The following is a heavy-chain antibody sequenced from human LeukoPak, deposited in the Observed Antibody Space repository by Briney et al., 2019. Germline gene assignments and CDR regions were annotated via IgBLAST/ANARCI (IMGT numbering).Heavy chain of an antibody. CDR3: ARDLKYCTGGMCYFTAVADS. V-gene: IGHV3-20*04. CDR2: INWDSTST. Sequence: PGGSLRLSCATSGFIFDHFGMNWVRQVPGKGLEWVSGINWDSTSTNYVDSVRGRFTISRDNAKNSLYLQMNSLRVEDTAFYYCARDLKYCTGGMCYFTAVADSWGQRTLVTLSS. D-gene: IGHD2-8*02. CDR1: GFIFDHFG. J-gene: IGHJ4*02.